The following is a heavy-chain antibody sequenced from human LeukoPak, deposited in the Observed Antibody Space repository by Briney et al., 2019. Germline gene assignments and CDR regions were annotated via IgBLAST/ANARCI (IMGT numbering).Heavy chain of an antibody. J-gene: IGHJ4*02. Sequence: GGSLRLSCAASGFTFSSYSMNWVRQAPGRGLEWVSSINSDSSYIYYADSVKGRFTISIDNAKNLLYLQMNSLRAEDTAVYYCARGPIPDYWGQGTLVTVSS. CDR1: GFTFSSYS. D-gene: IGHD2-2*02. CDR2: INSDSSYI. CDR3: ARGPIPDY. V-gene: IGHV3-21*01.